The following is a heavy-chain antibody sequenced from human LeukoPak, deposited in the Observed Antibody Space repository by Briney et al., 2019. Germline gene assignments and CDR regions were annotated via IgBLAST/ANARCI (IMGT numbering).Heavy chain of an antibody. D-gene: IGHD3-10*01. J-gene: IGHJ4*02. CDR3: ATAYYYGSGSRFFDY. CDR2: FDPEDGGT. Sequence: ASVKVSCKVSGYTLTELSMHWVRQAPGKGLEWMGGFDPEDGGTIYAQKFQGRVTMTEDTSTDTAYMELSSLRSEDTAVYYCATAYYYGSGSRFFDYWGQGTLVTVSS. V-gene: IGHV1-24*01. CDR1: GYTLTELS.